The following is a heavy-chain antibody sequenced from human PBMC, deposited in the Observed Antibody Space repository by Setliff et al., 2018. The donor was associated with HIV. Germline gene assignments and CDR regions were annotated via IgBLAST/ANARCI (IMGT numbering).Heavy chain of an antibody. D-gene: IGHD2-8*01. Sequence: GGSLRLSCAASGFTFSDFWMYWVRQAPGKGLEWVANISPEGNKKYYVGSVKGRFTSSRDNAKSSLFLQMSGLRPENTAVYYCARVLLRTNPLYGVASNWFDPWGQGTLVTVSS. V-gene: IGHV3-7*03. CDR1: GFTFSDFW. CDR2: ISPEGNKK. J-gene: IGHJ5*02. CDR3: ARVLLRTNPLYGVASNWFDP.